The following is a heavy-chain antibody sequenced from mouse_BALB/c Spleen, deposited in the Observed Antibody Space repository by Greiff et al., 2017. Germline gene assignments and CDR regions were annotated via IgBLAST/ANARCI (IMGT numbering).Heavy chain of an antibody. Sequence: EVQLQESGGGLVKPGGSLKLSCAASGFTFSSYAMSWVRQSPEKRLEWVAEISSGGSYTYYPDTVTGRFTISRDNAKNTLYLEMSSLRSEDTAMYYCARNYDGFAYWGQGTLVTVSA. V-gene: IGHV5-9-4*01. D-gene: IGHD2-4*01. CDR3: ARNYDGFAY. CDR1: GFTFSSYA. J-gene: IGHJ3*01. CDR2: ISSGGSYT.